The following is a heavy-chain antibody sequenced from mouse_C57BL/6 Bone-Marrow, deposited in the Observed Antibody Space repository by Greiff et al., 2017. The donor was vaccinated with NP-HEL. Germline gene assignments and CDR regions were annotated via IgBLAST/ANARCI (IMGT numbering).Heavy chain of an antibody. CDR2: IHPNSGST. V-gene: IGHV1-64*01. CDR3: ARRGDYYGSSSAWFAY. Sequence: QVQLQQPGAELVKPGASVKLSCKASGYTFTSYWMHWVKQRPGQGLEWIGMIHPNSGSTNYNEKFKSKATLTVDKSSSTAYMQLSSLTSEDSAVYYCARRGDYYGSSSAWFAYWGQGTRVTVSA. D-gene: IGHD1-1*01. J-gene: IGHJ3*01. CDR1: GYTFTSYW.